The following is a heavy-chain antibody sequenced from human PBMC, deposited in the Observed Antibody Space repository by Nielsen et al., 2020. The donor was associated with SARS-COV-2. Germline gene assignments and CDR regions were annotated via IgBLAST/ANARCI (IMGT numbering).Heavy chain of an antibody. CDR3: AKQGGVFHFRSSFYPDF. V-gene: IGHV3-30*18. CDR2: ISYEGSIR. J-gene: IGHJ4*02. D-gene: IGHD3-3*02. CDR1: GFNFNNYG. Sequence: GESLKISCVVSGFNFNNYGMHWVRQAPGKGLEWVAHISYEGSIRSYGDSVKGRFTISRDKSKNTVYLQMNSLRTEDTAVYFCAKQGGVFHFRSSFYPDFWGQGTLVTVSS.